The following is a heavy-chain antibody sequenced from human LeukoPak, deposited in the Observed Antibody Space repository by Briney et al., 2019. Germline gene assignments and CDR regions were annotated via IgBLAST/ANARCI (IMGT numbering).Heavy chain of an antibody. J-gene: IGHJ4*02. CDR3: ARVHRGYSYGRLDY. V-gene: IGHV3-48*02. CDR2: ISSSDTTI. CDR1: GFAFSDYS. D-gene: IGHD5-18*01. Sequence: PGGSLRLSCAASGFAFSDYSMNWVRQAPGKGLEWVSYISSSDTTIHYADSVKGRFTISRDNAKNSLYLEMNSLRDEDTAVYYCARVHRGYSYGRLDYWGQGTLVTVSS.